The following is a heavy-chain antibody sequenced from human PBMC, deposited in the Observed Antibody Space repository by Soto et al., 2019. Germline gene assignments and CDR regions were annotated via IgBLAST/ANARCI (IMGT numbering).Heavy chain of an antibody. J-gene: IGHJ6*02. D-gene: IGHD3-10*01. CDR1: SASISSSSYT. CDR3: ASLVAGFGESNTYYYYGMDV. Sequence: SETLSLTCTVSSASISSSSYTWGWIRQPPGKGLEWIGSIYYSGSTNYNPSLKSRVTISVDTSKNQFSLKLSSVTAADTAVYYCASLVAGFGESNTYYYYGMDVWGQGTTVTVSS. CDR2: IYYSGST. V-gene: IGHV4-39*07.